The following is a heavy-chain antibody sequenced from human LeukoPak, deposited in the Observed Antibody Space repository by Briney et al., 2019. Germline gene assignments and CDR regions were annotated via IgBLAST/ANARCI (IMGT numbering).Heavy chain of an antibody. CDR2: IYHSGST. CDR3: ARALYSSGWLLYGMDV. CDR1: GGSISSGGYS. J-gene: IGHJ6*04. Sequence: SQTLSLTCAVSGGSISSGGYSWRWIRQPPGKGLEWIGYIYHSGSTYYNPSLKSRVTISVDRSKNQFSLKLSSVTAADTAVYYCARALYSSGWLLYGMDVWGKGTTVTVSP. V-gene: IGHV4-30-2*01. D-gene: IGHD6-19*01.